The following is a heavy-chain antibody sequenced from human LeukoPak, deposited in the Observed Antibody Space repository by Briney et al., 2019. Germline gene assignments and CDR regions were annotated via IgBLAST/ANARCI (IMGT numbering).Heavy chain of an antibody. CDR1: GFTFSSYW. V-gene: IGHV3-7*01. Sequence: HPGGSLRLSCAASGFTFSSYWMSWVRQAPGKGLEWVANIKQDGSEKYYVDSVKGRFTISRDNAKNSLYLQMSGLRAEDTAIYYCARDRVGGSNDYWGQGTLVTVSS. CDR3: ARDRVGGSNDY. D-gene: IGHD2-15*01. CDR2: IKQDGSEK. J-gene: IGHJ4*02.